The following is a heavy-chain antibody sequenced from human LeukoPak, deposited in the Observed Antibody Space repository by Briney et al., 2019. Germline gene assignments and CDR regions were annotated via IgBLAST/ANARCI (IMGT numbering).Heavy chain of an antibody. D-gene: IGHD3-3*01. J-gene: IGHJ4*02. CDR3: ATLGNDFWSGYPSRTFDY. CDR2: VNPEDGET. Sequence: ATVKISCKVSGYTFTDYYMHWVQQAPGKGLEWMGLVNPEDGETIYAEKFQGRVTITADTSTDTAYMELSSLRSEDTAVYYCATLGNDFWSGYPSRTFDYWAQGTLVTVSS. V-gene: IGHV1-69-2*01. CDR1: GYTFTDYY.